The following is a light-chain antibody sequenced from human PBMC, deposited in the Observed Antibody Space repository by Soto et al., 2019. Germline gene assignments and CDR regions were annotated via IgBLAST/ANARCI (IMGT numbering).Light chain of an antibody. CDR1: QSVSSSY. J-gene: IGKJ1*01. V-gene: IGKV3-20*01. CDR3: QQYGSSPRT. Sequence: ENVLTQSPGTLSLSPGERATLSCRASQSVSSSYLAWYQQKPGQAPRLLIYGASRRATGIPDRFSGSGCGTDITLKISRLEPEDFSVYYCQQYGSSPRTFGQGTTVEIK. CDR2: GAS.